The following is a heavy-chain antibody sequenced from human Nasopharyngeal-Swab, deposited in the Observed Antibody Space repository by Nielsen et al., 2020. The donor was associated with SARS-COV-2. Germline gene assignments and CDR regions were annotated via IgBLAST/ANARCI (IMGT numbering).Heavy chain of an antibody. J-gene: IGHJ3*02. CDR3: ARHNYDDSGYAFDI. CDR2: IYLGDSDA. D-gene: IGHD3-22*01. V-gene: IGHV5-51*01. CDR1: GYSFSSYW. Sequence: GGSLRLSCKGSGYSFSSYWIAWVRQMPGKGLEWMGIIYLGDSDARYSPSFQGQVTFSADKSINSAYLQWSSLKASDSAMYYCARHNYDDSGYAFDIWGQGTMITVSS.